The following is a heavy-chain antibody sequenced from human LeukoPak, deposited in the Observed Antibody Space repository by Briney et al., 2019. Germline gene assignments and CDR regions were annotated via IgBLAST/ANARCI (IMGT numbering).Heavy chain of an antibody. Sequence: AGGSLRLSCAASGFTFSSYAMSWVRQAPGKGLEWVSAISGSGGSTYYADSVEGRFTISRDNSKNTLYLQMNSLRAEDTAVYYCAKDPRRKVYYFDYWGQGTLVTVSS. V-gene: IGHV3-23*01. J-gene: IGHJ4*02. D-gene: IGHD2-8*01. CDR3: AKDPRRKVYYFDY. CDR2: ISGSGGST. CDR1: GFTFSSYA.